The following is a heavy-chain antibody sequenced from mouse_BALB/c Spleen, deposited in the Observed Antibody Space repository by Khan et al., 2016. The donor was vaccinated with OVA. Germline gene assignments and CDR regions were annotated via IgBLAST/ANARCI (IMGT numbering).Heavy chain of an antibody. Sequence: QVQLQQPGAELVKPGASVKLSCKASGYTFTSYYMYWVKQRPGQGLEWIGGINPSNGGTNFNEKFKSKATLTVDKSSSTASMQLSSLTSEDSAVYYCTRSGGAAFAYWGQGTLVTVSA. CDR3: TRSGGAAFAY. V-gene: IGHV1S81*02. CDR2: INPSNGGT. J-gene: IGHJ3*01. D-gene: IGHD3-1*01. CDR1: GYTFTSYY.